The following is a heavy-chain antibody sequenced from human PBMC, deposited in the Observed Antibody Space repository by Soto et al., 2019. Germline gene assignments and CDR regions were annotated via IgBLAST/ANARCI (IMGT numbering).Heavy chain of an antibody. Sequence: VGYLRLSCAATGIAFSDDAMPWIRKARAKGLECISAIPESGVNAVCAGSVRGRFTMSRDNSKNIVYLQMNSLRVEDTDRYFCAKGSLEWCSPRGPCYPLDLWGQAVPVTVSS. CDR1: GIAFSDDA. V-gene: IGHV3-23*01. D-gene: IGHD2-15*01. CDR3: AKGSLEWCSPRGPCYPLDL. J-gene: IGHJ5*02. CDR2: IPESGVNA.